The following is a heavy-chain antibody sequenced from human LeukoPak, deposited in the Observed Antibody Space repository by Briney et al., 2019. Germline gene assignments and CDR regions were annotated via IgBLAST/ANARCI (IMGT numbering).Heavy chain of an antibody. D-gene: IGHD2-21*01. CDR1: EYTFTDYY. Sequence: GASVKVSCKALEYTFTDYYIHWARQAPGQGLEWMGWINPKSGGRDTNYAQKFRGRVTMTTDTSISTAYMELSRLRSDDTAVYFCAKGHYDGDHPHYDGGSVDSWGQGTHITVSS. CDR2: INPKSGGRDT. CDR3: AKGHYDGDHPHYDGGSVDS. J-gene: IGHJ4*02. V-gene: IGHV1-2*02.